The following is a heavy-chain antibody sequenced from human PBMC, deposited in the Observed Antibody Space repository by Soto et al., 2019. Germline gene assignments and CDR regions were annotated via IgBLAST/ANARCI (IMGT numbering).Heavy chain of an antibody. Sequence: ASETLSLTCTVSGDSITNYYCSWIRQPPGKGLEWVGNIYYTGSTNYNPSLKSRVTISIDTSKNQFSLRLSSVTAADTAVYYCARDSRVPTWGQGTLVTV. CDR3: ARDSRVPT. J-gene: IGHJ5*02. CDR2: IYYTGST. CDR1: GDSITNYY. V-gene: IGHV4-59*01.